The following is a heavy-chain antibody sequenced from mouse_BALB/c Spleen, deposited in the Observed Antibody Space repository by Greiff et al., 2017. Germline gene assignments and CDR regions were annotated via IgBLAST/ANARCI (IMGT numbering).Heavy chain of an antibody. CDR3: AIDSSGYNAMDY. CDR2: IDPANGNT. J-gene: IGHJ4*01. V-gene: IGHV14-3*02. Sequence: EVKLMESGAELVKPGASVKLSCTASGFNIKDTYMHWVKQRPEQGLEWIGRIDPANGNTKYDPKFQGKATITADTSSNTAYLQLSSLTSEDTAVYYCAIDSSGYNAMDYWGQGTSVTVSS. CDR1: GFNIKDTY. D-gene: IGHD3-2*01.